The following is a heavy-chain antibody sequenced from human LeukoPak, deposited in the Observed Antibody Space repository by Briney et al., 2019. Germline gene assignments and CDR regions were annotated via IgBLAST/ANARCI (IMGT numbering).Heavy chain of an antibody. J-gene: IGHJ5*02. Sequence: GGSLRLSCAASGFTFSSYSMNWVRQAPGKGLEWVSSISSSSSYIYYADSVKGRFTISRDNAKNSLYLKMKSLRAEDTAVYYCAREKAGGGFDPWGQGTLVTVSS. CDR3: AREKAGGGFDP. CDR2: ISSSSSYI. V-gene: IGHV3-21*01. D-gene: IGHD3-10*01. CDR1: GFTFSSYS.